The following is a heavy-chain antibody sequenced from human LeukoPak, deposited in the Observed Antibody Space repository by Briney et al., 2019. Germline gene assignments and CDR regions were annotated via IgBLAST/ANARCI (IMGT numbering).Heavy chain of an antibody. CDR1: GFTFSSYW. J-gene: IGHJ6*03. D-gene: IGHD3-3*01. V-gene: IGHV3-7*01. CDR2: IKQDGSEK. CDR3: ARAKVTYYDFWSGYTYYYYMDV. Sequence: GGSLRLSCAAPGFTFSSYWMSWVRQAPGKGLEWVANIKQDGSEKYYVDSVKGRFTISRDNAKNSLYLQMNSLRAEDTAVYYCARAKVTYYDFWSGYTYYYYMDVWGKGTTVTVSS.